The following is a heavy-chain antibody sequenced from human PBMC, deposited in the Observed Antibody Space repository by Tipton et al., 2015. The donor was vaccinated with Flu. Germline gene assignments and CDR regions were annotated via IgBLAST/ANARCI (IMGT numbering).Heavy chain of an antibody. CDR2: IYPGDSDT. CDR1: GYNFATYW. Sequence: QSGAEVKKPGESLKISCKGSGYNFATYWIGWVRQMPGKGLEWMGIIYPGDSDTIYSPSFQGQVTISVDKSISTAYLQWTSLKASDTAMYYCARHLSRNGYWGSSVSIGVDYWGQGTLVTVSS. J-gene: IGHJ4*02. D-gene: IGHD3-3*01. CDR3: ARHLSRNGYWGSSVSIGVDY. V-gene: IGHV5-51*01.